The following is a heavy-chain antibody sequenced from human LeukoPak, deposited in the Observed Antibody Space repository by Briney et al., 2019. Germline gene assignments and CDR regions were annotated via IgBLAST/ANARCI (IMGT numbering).Heavy chain of an antibody. Sequence: PSGTLSLTCAVSGGSINSSHWWSWVRQSPGKGLEWIGNTYHSDYTNYNPSLKSRATISVDKSKNQFSLKLSSVTAADTAVYYCARGVRGALFDYWGQGTLVTVSS. CDR2: TYHSDYT. J-gene: IGHJ4*02. CDR1: GGSINSSHW. V-gene: IGHV4-4*02. D-gene: IGHD3-10*01. CDR3: ARGVRGALFDY.